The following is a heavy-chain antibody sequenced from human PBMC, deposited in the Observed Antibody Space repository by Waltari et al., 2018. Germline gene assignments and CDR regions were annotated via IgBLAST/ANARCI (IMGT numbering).Heavy chain of an antibody. Sequence: QLQLQESGPGLVKPSETLSLTCTVSGGSISSSSYYWGWIRQPPGKGLEWIGSIYYSGGTYYNPSLKSRVTISVDTSKNQFSLKLSSVTAADTAVYYCARHAVPNSSSWLSHRYFDYWGQGTLVTVSS. V-gene: IGHV4-39*01. CDR1: GGSISSSSYY. D-gene: IGHD6-13*01. J-gene: IGHJ4*02. CDR3: ARHAVPNSSSWLSHRYFDY. CDR2: IYYSGGT.